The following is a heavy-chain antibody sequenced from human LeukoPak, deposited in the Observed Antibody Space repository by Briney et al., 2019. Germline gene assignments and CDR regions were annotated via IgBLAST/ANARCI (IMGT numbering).Heavy chain of an antibody. J-gene: IGHJ3*02. CDR3: AREWELLRSFAFDI. Sequence: PGESLRLSCAASGFTFSSYSMNWVRQAPGKGLGWVSSISSSSSYIYYADSVKGRFTISRDNAKNSLYLQMNSLRAEDTAVYYCAREWELLRSFAFDIWGQGTMVTVSS. CDR1: GFTFSSYS. D-gene: IGHD1-26*01. V-gene: IGHV3-21*01. CDR2: ISSSSSYI.